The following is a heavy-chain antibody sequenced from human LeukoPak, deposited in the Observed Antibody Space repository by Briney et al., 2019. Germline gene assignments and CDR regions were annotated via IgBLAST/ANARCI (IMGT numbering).Heavy chain of an antibody. CDR2: ISWNSGNI. CDR1: GFTFADYA. V-gene: IGHV3-9*01. J-gene: IGHJ4*02. D-gene: IGHD5-18*01. Sequence: QPGRSLRLSCAASGFTFADYAMHWVRQTPGKGLEWVSGISWNSGNIDYADSVKGRFTVSRDNAKNSLYLQMNSLRAEDTALYYCAKGRGYNYGYIFGYFDYWGQGTLVTVSS. CDR3: AKGRGYNYGYIFGYFDY.